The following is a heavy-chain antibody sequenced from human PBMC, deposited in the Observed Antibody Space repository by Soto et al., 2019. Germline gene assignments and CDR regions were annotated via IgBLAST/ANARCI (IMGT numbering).Heavy chain of an antibody. D-gene: IGHD2-21*02. CDR1: GYTFTSYA. Sequence: QVQLVQSGAEVKKPGASVKVSCKASGYTFTSYAMHWVRQAPGQRLEWMGWINAGNGNTKYSQKFHGRVTITRDTSTNTVNMVLHSLRSEATAGYYCVRSIVVVTAADYSGQGTLVTVSS. V-gene: IGHV1-3*01. CDR3: VRSIVVVTAADY. CDR2: INAGNGNT. J-gene: IGHJ4*02.